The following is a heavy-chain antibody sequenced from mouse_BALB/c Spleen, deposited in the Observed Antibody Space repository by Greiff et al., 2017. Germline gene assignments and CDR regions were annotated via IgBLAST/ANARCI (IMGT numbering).Heavy chain of an antibody. CDR3: ASPLDDGYYGSYYAMDY. CDR2: ISYSGST. CDR1: GDSITSGY. D-gene: IGHD2-3*01. V-gene: IGHV3-8*02. Sequence: EVKLQESGPSLVKPSQTLSLTCSVTGDSITSGYWNWIRKFPGNKLEYMGYISYSGSTYYNPSLKSRISITRDTSKNQYYLQLKSVTTEDTATYYCASPLDDGYYGSYYAMDYWGQGTSVTVSS. J-gene: IGHJ4*01.